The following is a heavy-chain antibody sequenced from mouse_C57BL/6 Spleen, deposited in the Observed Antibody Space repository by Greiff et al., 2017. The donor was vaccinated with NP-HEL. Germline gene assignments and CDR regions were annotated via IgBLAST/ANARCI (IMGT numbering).Heavy chain of an antibody. CDR2: IDPANGNT. J-gene: IGHJ2*01. Sequence: VQLQQSVAELVRPGASVKLSCTASGFNINNTYMHWVKQRPEQGLEWIGRIDPANGNTKYAPKFQGKATITADTSSNTAYLQLSSLTSEDTAIYYCARGDYYFDYWGQGTTLTVSS. V-gene: IGHV14-3*01. CDR1: GFNINNTY. CDR3: ARGDYYFDY.